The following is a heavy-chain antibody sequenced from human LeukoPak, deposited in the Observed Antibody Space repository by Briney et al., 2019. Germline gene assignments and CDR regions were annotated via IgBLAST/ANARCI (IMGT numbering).Heavy chain of an antibody. CDR3: TRWARYCSGGSCYSWFDP. CDR1: GFTFSSYW. V-gene: IGHV3-7*01. Sequence: PGGSLRLSCAASGFTFSSYWMSWVRQAPGKGLEWVANMKLDGSEEYYVDSVKGRFTISRDNAKNSLYLQMNSLRVDDTAVYYCTRWARYCSGGSCYSWFDPWSQGTLVTVSS. D-gene: IGHD2-15*01. CDR2: MKLDGSEE. J-gene: IGHJ5*02.